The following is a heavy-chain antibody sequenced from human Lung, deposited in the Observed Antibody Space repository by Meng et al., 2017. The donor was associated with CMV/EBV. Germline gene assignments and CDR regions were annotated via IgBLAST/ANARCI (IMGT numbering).Heavy chain of an antibody. D-gene: IGHD1-26*01. CDR3: ARGKQDAWELLAY. Sequence: QVPLQESGPGLVKPSGNLSLTGGVSGVSISSNIRWTWVRQPPGKGLEWIGDIDDSGSTNYNPSLNSRISISLDKSKNHFSLKVNSVTAADTAVYYCARGKQDAWELLAYWGQGALVTVSS. V-gene: IGHV4-4*02. CDR1: GVSISSNIR. CDR2: IDDSGST. J-gene: IGHJ4*02.